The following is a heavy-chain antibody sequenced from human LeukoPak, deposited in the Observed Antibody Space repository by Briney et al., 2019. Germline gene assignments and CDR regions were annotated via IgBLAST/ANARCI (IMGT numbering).Heavy chain of an antibody. CDR1: DGSISNYF. CDR2: IYYSGST. CDR3: GRHPKPAHPLDY. V-gene: IGHV4-59*08. J-gene: IGHJ4*02. Sequence: SETLSLTCIVSDGSISNYFWSWIRQPPGKGLEWIGYIYYSGSTNYNPSLKSRVTISVDTSKNQFSLRLSSVTTADTAVYYCGRHPKPAHPLDYWGQEPLVTFSS.